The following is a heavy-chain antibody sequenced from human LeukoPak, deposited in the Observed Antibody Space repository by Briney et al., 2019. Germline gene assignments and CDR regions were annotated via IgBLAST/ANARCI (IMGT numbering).Heavy chain of an antibody. CDR3: ARLYYYAFDI. CDR2: IYHSGST. D-gene: IGHD3-10*01. V-gene: IGHV4-30-2*01. J-gene: IGHJ3*02. Sequence: SQTLSLTCAVSGGSISSCGYSWSWIRQPPGKGLEWIGYIYHSGSTYYNPSLKSRVTISVDRSKNQFSLKLSSVTAADTAVYYCARLYYYAFDIWGQGTMVTVSS. CDR1: GGSISSCGYS.